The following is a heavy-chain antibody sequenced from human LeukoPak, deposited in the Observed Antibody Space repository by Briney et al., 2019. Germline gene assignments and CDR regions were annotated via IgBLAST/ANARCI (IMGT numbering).Heavy chain of an antibody. CDR1: GFTFSSYA. CDR3: ARDPSSWWTYYFDY. Sequence: GGSLRLSCAASGFTFSSYAMHWVRQAPGKGLEWVAVISYDGSNKYYADSVKGRFTISRDNSKNTLYLQMNSLRAEDTAVYYCARDPSSWWTYYFDYRGQGTLVTVSS. CDR2: ISYDGSNK. D-gene: IGHD6-13*01. V-gene: IGHV3-30-3*01. J-gene: IGHJ4*02.